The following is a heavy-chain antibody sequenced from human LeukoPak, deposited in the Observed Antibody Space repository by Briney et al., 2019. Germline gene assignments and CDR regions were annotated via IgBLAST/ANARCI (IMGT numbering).Heavy chain of an antibody. CDR3: ATGDAWGCYKH. CDR1: GFTFSRHG. J-gene: IGHJ1*01. CDR2: IIPRGGST. Sequence: GGSLRLSCAASGFTFSRHGMNWVRQAPGKGLEGVSGIIPRGGSTYYTDSLKGRFTISRHNSKNTLSLLMHRQRAEDAAGSYCATGDAWGCYKHWGQGTLVTVSS. D-gene: IGHD3-16*01. V-gene: IGHV3-23*01.